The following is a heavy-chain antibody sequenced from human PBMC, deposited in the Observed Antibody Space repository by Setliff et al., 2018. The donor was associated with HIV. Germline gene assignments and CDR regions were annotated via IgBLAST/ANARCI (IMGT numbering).Heavy chain of an antibody. Sequence: ASVKVSCKASGYIFSTFGITWVRQAPGQGPEWMGWISGSNGNTNYAQEFQGRVTVTIDTSTSTAYMELRTLRSDDTAVYFCARAGAAETSHFDYWGQGTLVTVSS. CDR3: ARAGAAETSHFDY. CDR1: GYIFSTFG. CDR2: ISGSNGNT. D-gene: IGHD2-15*01. V-gene: IGHV1-18*01. J-gene: IGHJ4*02.